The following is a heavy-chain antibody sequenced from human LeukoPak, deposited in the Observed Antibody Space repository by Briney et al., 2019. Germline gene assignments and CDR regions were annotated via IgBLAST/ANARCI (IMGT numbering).Heavy chain of an antibody. V-gene: IGHV4-31*03. CDR2: IYYSGST. D-gene: IGHD5-24*01. J-gene: IGHJ4*02. Sequence: SETLSLTCTVSGGSISSGGYYWSWIRQHPGKGLEWIGYIYYSGSTYYNPSLKSRVTISVDTSKNQFSLKLSSVTAADTAVYYCARGNRDGYKFDFWGPGTLVTVSS. CDR3: ARGNRDGYKFDF. CDR1: GGSISSGGYY.